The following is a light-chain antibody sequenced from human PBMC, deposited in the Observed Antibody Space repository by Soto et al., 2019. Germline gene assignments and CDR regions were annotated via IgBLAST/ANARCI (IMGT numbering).Light chain of an antibody. CDR2: GAS. J-gene: IGKJ1*01. Sequence: EIVLTQAPGTLSLSPGQRATLSGRASQSVSSSYLAWYQRKPGQAPRLLIYGASSRATGIPDRFSGSGSGTDFTLTISRLEPEDFAVYYCQQYGSSPQAFGQGTKVDI. V-gene: IGKV3-20*01. CDR3: QQYGSSPQA. CDR1: QSVSSSY.